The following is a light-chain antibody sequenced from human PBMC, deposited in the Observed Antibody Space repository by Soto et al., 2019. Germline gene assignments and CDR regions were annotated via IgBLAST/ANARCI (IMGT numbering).Light chain of an antibody. J-gene: IGKJ5*01. V-gene: IGKV1-12*01. Sequence: DIQMTQSPSSVSASVGDRVTITCRASQDISGWLAWYQQKPGRAPKLLIYAASSLQSGVPTRFAGNGSGTSFTLTITSLQHEDFETYYCLQAETFQITLGQGTRLEIK. CDR2: AAS. CDR3: LQAETFQIT. CDR1: QDISGW.